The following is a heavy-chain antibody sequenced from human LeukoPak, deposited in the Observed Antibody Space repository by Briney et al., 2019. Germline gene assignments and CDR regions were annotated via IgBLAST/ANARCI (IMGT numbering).Heavy chain of an antibody. CDR2: IIPIFGTA. CDR3: ARGYWNDSGWFDP. J-gene: IGHJ5*02. Sequence: GASVKVSCKASGGTFSSYAISWVRQAPGQGLEWMGGIIPIFGTANYAQKFQGRVTITTDESTSTAYMELGSLRSEDTAVYYCARGYWNDSGWFDPWGQGTLVTVSS. D-gene: IGHD1-1*01. CDR1: GGTFSSYA. V-gene: IGHV1-69*05.